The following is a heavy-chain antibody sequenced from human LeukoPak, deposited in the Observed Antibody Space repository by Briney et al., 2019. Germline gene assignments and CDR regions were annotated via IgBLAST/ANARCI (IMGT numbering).Heavy chain of an antibody. D-gene: IGHD3-10*01. CDR2: INPNSGGT. CDR3: AREGHYGSGSSYGMDV. CDR1: GYTFTGYY. Sequence: ASVKVSCKASGYTFTGYYMHWVRQAPGQGLEWMGWINPNSGGTNYAQKFQGRVTMTRDTSISTAYMELSRLRSDDTAVCYCAREGHYGSGSSYGMDVWGQGTTVTVSS. V-gene: IGHV1-2*02. J-gene: IGHJ6*02.